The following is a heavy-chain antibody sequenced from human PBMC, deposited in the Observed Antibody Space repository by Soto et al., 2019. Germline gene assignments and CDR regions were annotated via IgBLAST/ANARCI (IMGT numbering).Heavy chain of an antibody. CDR1: GYSFTSYW. CDR2: IDPSDSYT. V-gene: IGHV5-10-1*01. J-gene: IGHJ6*02. Sequence: GESLKISCKGSGYSFTSYWISWVRQMPGKGLEWMGRIDPSDSYTNYSPYFQGHVTISADKSISTAYLQWSSLKASDTAFYYCARPSSSSPNYYYYGMDVWGQGTTVTVSS. D-gene: IGHD6-6*01. CDR3: ARPSSSSPNYYYYGMDV.